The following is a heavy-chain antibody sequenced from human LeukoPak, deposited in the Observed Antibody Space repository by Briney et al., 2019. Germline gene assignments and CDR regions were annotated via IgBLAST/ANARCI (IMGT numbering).Heavy chain of an antibody. V-gene: IGHV1-69*13. CDR1: GGTFSSYA. CDR3: ARDSRRGGLVFGY. Sequence: AASVKVSCKASGGTFSSYAISWVRQAPGQGLEWMGGIIPIFGTANYAQKFQGRVTITADESTSTAYMELSSLRSDDTAVYYCARDSRRGGLVFGYWGQGTLVTVSS. CDR2: IIPIFGTA. D-gene: IGHD6-19*01. J-gene: IGHJ4*02.